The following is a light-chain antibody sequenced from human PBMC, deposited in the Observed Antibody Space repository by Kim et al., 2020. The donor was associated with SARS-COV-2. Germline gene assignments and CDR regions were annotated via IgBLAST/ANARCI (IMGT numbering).Light chain of an antibody. V-gene: IGLV2-14*03. J-gene: IGLJ1*01. Sequence: SITISCPGTSSDVGGYNYVSLYQQHPGKAPKLMIYDVSNRPSGVSNRFSGSKSGNTASLTISGLQAEDEADYYCSSYTSSSTLVFGTGTKVTVL. CDR3: SSYTSSSTLV. CDR1: SSDVGGYNY. CDR2: DVS.